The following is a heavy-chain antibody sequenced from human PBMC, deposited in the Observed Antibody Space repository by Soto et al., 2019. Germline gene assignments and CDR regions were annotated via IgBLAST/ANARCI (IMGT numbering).Heavy chain of an antibody. CDR1: GFIFNDFY. CDR3: ARDRDYYVSSGNYYLDY. D-gene: IGHD3-22*01. Sequence: PVGSLRLSCAASGFIFNDFYISWIRQAPGKGLEWVSYISGNSRYTDYADSVKGRFAISRDDAKNSVHLQMNSLRAEDTAVYYCARDRDYYVSSGNYYLDYWGQGSLVTVSS. CDR2: ISGNSRYT. V-gene: IGHV3-11*05. J-gene: IGHJ4*02.